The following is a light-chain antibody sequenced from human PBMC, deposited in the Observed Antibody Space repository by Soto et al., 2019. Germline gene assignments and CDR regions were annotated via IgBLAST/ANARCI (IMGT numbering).Light chain of an antibody. CDR3: TSYAGGNNV. CDR2: EVN. Sequence: QSALTQPASASGSPGQSVTISCTGTSSDVGGYNYVSWYQQYSGKVPKLVVYEVNKRPSGVPDRFSGSKSGNTASLTVSGLQADDEADYYCTSYAGGNNVFGTGTKVTVL. CDR1: SSDVGGYNY. V-gene: IGLV2-8*01. J-gene: IGLJ1*01.